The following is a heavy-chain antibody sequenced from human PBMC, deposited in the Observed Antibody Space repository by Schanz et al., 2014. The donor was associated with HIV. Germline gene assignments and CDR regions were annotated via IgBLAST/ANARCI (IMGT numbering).Heavy chain of an antibody. Sequence: SGPGLVKPSETLSLTCAVSGGSISRNYWTWIRQPPGKGLEWIGYIYFSGSTYLNPSLKSRVTILVDTSKNQFSLKLSSVTAADTAVYYCARDQFRGAFDIWGQGTMVTVSS. V-gene: IGHV4-59*01. CDR2: IYFSGST. J-gene: IGHJ3*02. CDR1: GGSISRNY. CDR3: ARDQFRGAFDI.